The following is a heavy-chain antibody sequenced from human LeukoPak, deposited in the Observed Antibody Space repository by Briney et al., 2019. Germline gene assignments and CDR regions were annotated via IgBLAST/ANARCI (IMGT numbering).Heavy chain of an antibody. Sequence: GGSLRLSCAASGFSISNYWMSWVRQAPGRGLEWVANIKQDRSEIYYVDSVKGRFTISRDNAKNSLYLQMNSLRAEDTAVYYCTTDQQGPTLYYFDYWGQGTLVTVSS. CDR1: GFSISNYW. V-gene: IGHV3-7*01. J-gene: IGHJ4*02. CDR3: TTDQQGPTLYYFDY. CDR2: IKQDRSEI. D-gene: IGHD6-13*01.